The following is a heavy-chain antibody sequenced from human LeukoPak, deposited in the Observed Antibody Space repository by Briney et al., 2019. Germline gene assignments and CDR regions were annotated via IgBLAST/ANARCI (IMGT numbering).Heavy chain of an antibody. V-gene: IGHV4-61*02. J-gene: IGHJ4*02. Sequence: SETLSLTCTVSGGSISSGSYYWSWIRQPAGKGLEWIGRIYTSGSTNYNPSLKSRVTISVDTSKNQFSLKLSSVTAADTAVYYRARGQGIDSCRLDYWGQGTLVTVSS. CDR3: ARGQGIDSCRLDY. CDR2: IYTSGST. CDR1: GGSISSGSYY. D-gene: IGHD3-22*01.